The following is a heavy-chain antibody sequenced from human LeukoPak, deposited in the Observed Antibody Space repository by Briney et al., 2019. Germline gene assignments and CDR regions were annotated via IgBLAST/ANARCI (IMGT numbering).Heavy chain of an antibody. J-gene: IGHJ3*02. CDR1: GYSISTGYY. CDR2: FYHGGST. D-gene: IGHD2-2*01. CDR3: AKSNGHGLVDI. V-gene: IGHV4-38-2*02. Sequence: SETLSLTCTVSGYSISTGYYWDWIRQPPGKGLEWIGTFYHGGSTYYSPSLRSRVTISLDTSRNQFSLKLSSVTAADTAVYYCAKSNGHGLVDIWGQGTMVTVSS.